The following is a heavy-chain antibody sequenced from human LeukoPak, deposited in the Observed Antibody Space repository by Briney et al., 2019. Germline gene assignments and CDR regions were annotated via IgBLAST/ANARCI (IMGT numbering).Heavy chain of an antibody. CDR2: IIPIFGTA. CDR1: GGTFSSYA. Sequence: ASVKVSCKVSGGTFSSYAISWVRQAPGQGLEWMGGIIPIFGTANYAQKFQGRVTITADKSTSTAYMELSSLRSEDTAVYYCARNVRGYSGYDDYWGQGTLVTVSS. J-gene: IGHJ4*02. D-gene: IGHD5-12*01. CDR3: ARNVRGYSGYDDY. V-gene: IGHV1-69*06.